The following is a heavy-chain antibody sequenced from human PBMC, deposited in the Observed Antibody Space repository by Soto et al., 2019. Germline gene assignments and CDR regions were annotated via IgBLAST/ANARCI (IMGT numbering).Heavy chain of an antibody. J-gene: IGHJ4*02. CDR1: GYEFTGYG. D-gene: IGHD6-19*01. CDR3: ARVFRLAVESSCFDY. CDR2: ISAYNGNP. Sequence: GASVKVSCKASGYEFTGYGSGCVRHAPGQGLEWMGWISAYNGNPSYAQKFQGRVTMTTDTSTSTAYMELRRLRADDTAVYFCARVFRLAVESSCFDYWGQGTLVTVSS. V-gene: IGHV1-18*01.